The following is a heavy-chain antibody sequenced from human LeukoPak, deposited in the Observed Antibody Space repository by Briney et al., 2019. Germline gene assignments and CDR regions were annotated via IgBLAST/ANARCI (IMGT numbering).Heavy chain of an antibody. V-gene: IGHV4-59*01. CDR1: GGSISSYY. J-gene: IGHJ4*02. Sequence: SETLSLTCIVSGGSISSYYWSWIRQPPGKGLEWIGYIYYSGSTNYNPSLKSRVTISVDTSKNQFSLKLSSVTAADTAVYYCARGKYSSSWYGDYWGQGTLVIVSS. CDR3: ARGKYSSSWYGDY. D-gene: IGHD6-13*01. CDR2: IYYSGST.